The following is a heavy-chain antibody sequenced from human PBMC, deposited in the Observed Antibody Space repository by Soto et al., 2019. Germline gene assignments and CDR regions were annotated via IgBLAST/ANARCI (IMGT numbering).Heavy chain of an antibody. J-gene: IGHJ6*02. D-gene: IGHD3-10*01. CDR2: IIPILGIA. Sequence: VASVKVSCKASGGTFSSYTISWVRQAPGQGLEWMGRIIPILGIANYAQKFQGRVTITADKSTSTAYMELSSLRSEDTAVYYCAREGVYYYGSGRMDVWGQGTTVTVSS. CDR1: GGTFSSYT. CDR3: AREGVYYYGSGRMDV. V-gene: IGHV1-69*02.